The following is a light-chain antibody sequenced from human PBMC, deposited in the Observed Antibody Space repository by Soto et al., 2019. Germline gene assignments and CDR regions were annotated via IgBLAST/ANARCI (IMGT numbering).Light chain of an antibody. V-gene: IGKV3-20*01. CDR3: QQYGSSGT. CDR1: QSVSNNY. Sequence: IVLTQSLGTVSLSPGERATLSCRASQSVSNNYLAWYQQKPGQAPRLLIYGASNRATGIPDRFSGSGSGTDFTLTISRLEPEDFAVYYCQQYGSSGTFGQGTKVDI. J-gene: IGKJ1*01. CDR2: GAS.